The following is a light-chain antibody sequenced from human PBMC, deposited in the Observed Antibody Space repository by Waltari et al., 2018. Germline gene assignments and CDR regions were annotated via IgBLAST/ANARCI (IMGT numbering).Light chain of an antibody. CDR1: SSTIGSNY. J-gene: IGLJ2*01. CDR3: GSWDATVRVGV. CDR2: DNR. V-gene: IGLV1-51*01. Sequence: QSVLTQPPSVSAAAGQKVTISCSGSSSTIGSNYVSWYQHLPGTVPKLLIYDNRGRPSGIPDRLPGSKAGTSAALEITGVQAEDEADYYCGSWDATVRVGVFGGGTRLTVL.